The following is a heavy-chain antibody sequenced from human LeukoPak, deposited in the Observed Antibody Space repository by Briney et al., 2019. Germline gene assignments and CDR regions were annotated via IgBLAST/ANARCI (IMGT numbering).Heavy chain of an antibody. V-gene: IGHV3-74*01. D-gene: IGHD3-10*01. CDR2: INSDGSST. CDR1: GFTFSSYW. J-gene: IGHJ6*02. Sequence: GGSLRLSCAASGFTFSSYWMHWVRQAPGKGLVWVSRINSDGSSTSYADSVKGRFTTSRDNAKNTLYLQMNSLRAEDTAVYYCARDYYGSGRGREYYYYGMAVWGQGTTGTVSS. CDR3: ARDYYGSGRGREYYYYGMAV.